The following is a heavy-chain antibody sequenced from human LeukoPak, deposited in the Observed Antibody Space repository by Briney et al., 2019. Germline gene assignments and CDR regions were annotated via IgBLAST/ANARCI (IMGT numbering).Heavy chain of an antibody. V-gene: IGHV3-30*02. CDR3: AKDSSKWAFDY. Sequence: TGGSLRLSCAASGFTFSSYGMHWVRQAPGKGLEWVAFIRYDESNQYYADSVKGRLTISRDNSKNTLYLQMNGLRPEDTAVYYCAKDSSKWAFDYWGQGTLVTVSS. D-gene: IGHD1-26*01. CDR1: GFTFSSYG. J-gene: IGHJ4*02. CDR2: IRYDESNQ.